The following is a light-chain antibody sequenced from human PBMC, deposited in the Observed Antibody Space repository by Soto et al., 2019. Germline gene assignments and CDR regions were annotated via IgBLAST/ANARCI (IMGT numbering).Light chain of an antibody. V-gene: IGLV2-23*01. CDR3: FSFTSTNPHV. CDR1: SSDFGSYKF. CDR2: ETS. J-gene: IGLJ1*01. Sequence: QSVLTQPASVSGSPGQSVTISCTGTSSDFGSYKFVSWYQHHPGKVPKVIIYETSKRPSGVSDRFSGSKSGNTASLTISGLQAEDEADYYCFSFTSTNPHVFGSGTKVTVL.